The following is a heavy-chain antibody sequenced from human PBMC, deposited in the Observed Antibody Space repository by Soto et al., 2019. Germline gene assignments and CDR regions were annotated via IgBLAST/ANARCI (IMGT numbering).Heavy chain of an antibody. Sequence: GESLKISCKGSGYNFNTYWIGWVRRMPGKGLEWMGIIYPGDSDTKYSPSFQGQVTISADKSISTAYLQWSSLKASDTAMYYCARQSGIAAGATAGYYYGMDVWGQGTTVTVSS. CDR1: GYNFNTYW. CDR3: ARQSGIAAGATAGYYYGMDV. V-gene: IGHV5-51*01. CDR2: IYPGDSDT. D-gene: IGHD6-13*01. J-gene: IGHJ6*02.